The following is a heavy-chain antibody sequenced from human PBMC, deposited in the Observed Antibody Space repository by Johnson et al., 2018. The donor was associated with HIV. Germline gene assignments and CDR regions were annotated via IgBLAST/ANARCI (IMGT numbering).Heavy chain of an antibody. Sequence: VQLVESGGGVVQPGRSLRLSCAASGFTFSSYWMSWVRQAPGKGLEWVSGINWNGGSTGYADSVKGRLTISRDNAKNSLYLQVNSLRAEDMTVYYCAREGGVFYDSDGSLAFDIWGQGTMVTVSS. D-gene: IGHD3-22*01. J-gene: IGHJ3*02. V-gene: IGHV3-20*04. CDR3: AREGGVFYDSDGSLAFDI. CDR2: INWNGGST. CDR1: GFTFSSYW.